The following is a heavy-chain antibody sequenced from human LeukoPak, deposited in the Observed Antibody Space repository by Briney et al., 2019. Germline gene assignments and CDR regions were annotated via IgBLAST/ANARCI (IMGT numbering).Heavy chain of an antibody. CDR3: AREGYYDTSASGAFDI. CDR1: GGSISSSRYY. CDR2: IYYSGNT. J-gene: IGHJ3*02. V-gene: IGHV4-39*07. Sequence: PSETLSPTCTVSGGSISSSRYYWGWLRQPPGRGLEWIGSIYYSGNTYYNPSLKSRVTISVDTSKNQFSLKLSSVTAADTAVYYCAREGYYDTSASGAFDIWGQGTMVTVSS. D-gene: IGHD3-22*01.